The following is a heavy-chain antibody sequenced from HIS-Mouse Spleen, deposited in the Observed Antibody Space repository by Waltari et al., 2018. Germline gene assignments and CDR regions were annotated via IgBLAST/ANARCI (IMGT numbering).Heavy chain of an antibody. D-gene: IGHD6-13*01. Sequence: QLQLQESGPGLVKPSETLSLTCPVSGGPFSSSSSYWGWIRQPPGKGLEWIGSIYYSGSTYYNPSLKSRVTISVDTSKNQFSLKLSSVTAADTAVYYCAREIPYSSSWYDWYFDLWGRGTLVTVSS. CDR2: IYYSGST. V-gene: IGHV4-39*07. J-gene: IGHJ2*01. CDR1: GGPFSSSSSY. CDR3: AREIPYSSSWYDWYFDL.